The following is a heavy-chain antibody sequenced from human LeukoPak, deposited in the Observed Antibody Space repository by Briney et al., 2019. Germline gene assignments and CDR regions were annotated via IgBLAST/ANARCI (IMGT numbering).Heavy chain of an antibody. V-gene: IGHV1-24*01. CDR1: GYTLTELS. Sequence: ASVKVSCKVSGYTLTELSMHWVRQAPGKGLEWMGGFDPEDGETIYAQKFQGRVTMTEDTSTDTAYMELSSLRSEDTAVYYCATLGTLNTRDYYDSSGYYYFDYWGQGTLVTVSS. D-gene: IGHD3-22*01. CDR3: ATLGTLNTRDYYDSSGYYYFDY. CDR2: FDPEDGET. J-gene: IGHJ4*02.